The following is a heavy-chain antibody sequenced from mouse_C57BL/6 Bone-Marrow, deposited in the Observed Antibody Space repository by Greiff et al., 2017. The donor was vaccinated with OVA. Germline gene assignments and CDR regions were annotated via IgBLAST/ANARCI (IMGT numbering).Heavy chain of an antibody. V-gene: IGHV1-76*01. Sequence: VQLQQSGAELVRPGASVKLSCKASGYTFTDYYINWVKQRPGQGLEWIARLYPGSGNTYYNEKFKGKATLTAEKSSSTAYMQLSSLTSEDSAVYFCARFYYGNYPMDDWGQGTSVTVSS. D-gene: IGHD2-1*01. CDR1: GYTFTDYY. J-gene: IGHJ4*01. CDR3: ARFYYGNYPMDD. CDR2: LYPGSGNT.